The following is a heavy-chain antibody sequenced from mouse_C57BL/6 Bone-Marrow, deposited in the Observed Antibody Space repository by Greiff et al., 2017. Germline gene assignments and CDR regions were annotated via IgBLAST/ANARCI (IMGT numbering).Heavy chain of an antibody. V-gene: IGHV1-55*01. CDR2: IYPGSGST. Sequence: VQLQQPGAELVKPGASVKMSCKASGYTFTSYWITWVKQRPGQGLEWIGDIYPGSGSTNYNEKFKSKATLTVDTSSITAYMQLSSRTSEDAAVYDCARPYYSNYWYFDVWGTGTTVTVSA. CDR3: ARPYYSNYWYFDV. J-gene: IGHJ1*03. CDR1: GYTFTSYW. D-gene: IGHD2-5*01.